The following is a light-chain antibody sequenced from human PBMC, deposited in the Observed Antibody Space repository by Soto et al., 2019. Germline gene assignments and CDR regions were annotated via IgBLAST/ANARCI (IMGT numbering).Light chain of an antibody. Sequence: QSVLTQPPSASGTPGQRVTISCSGSGSNIGTNYVYWYQQLPGSAPKLLIYSNNQRPSGVPDRFSGSKSGTSASLAISGLQSEDEADYYCAAWDDSLNGQVVFGGGTELTVL. CDR2: SNN. J-gene: IGLJ2*01. CDR3: AAWDDSLNGQVV. V-gene: IGLV1-44*01. CDR1: GSNIGTNY.